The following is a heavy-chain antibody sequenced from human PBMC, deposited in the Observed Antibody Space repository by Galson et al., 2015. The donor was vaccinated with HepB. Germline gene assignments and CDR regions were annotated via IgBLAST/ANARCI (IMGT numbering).Heavy chain of an antibody. CDR2: IYSGGST. Sequence: SLRLSCAASGFTVSSNYMSWVRQAPGKGLEWVSVIYSGGSTYYADSVKGRFTISRDNSKNTLYLQMSSLRAEDTAVYYCARGTALVPDAFDIWGQGTMVTVSS. J-gene: IGHJ3*02. CDR3: ARGTALVPDAFDI. V-gene: IGHV3-53*01. CDR1: GFTVSSNY. D-gene: IGHD2-8*02.